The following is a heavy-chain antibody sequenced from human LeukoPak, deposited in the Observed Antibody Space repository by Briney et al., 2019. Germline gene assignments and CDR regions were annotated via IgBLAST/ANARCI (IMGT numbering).Heavy chain of an antibody. CDR3: ARDPGSYGRSYFDY. J-gene: IGHJ4*02. D-gene: IGHD5-18*01. CDR1: GGSISSSSYY. V-gene: IGHV4-39*07. Sequence: PSETLSLTCTVSGGSISSSSYYWGWIRQPPGKGLEWIGSIYYSGSTYYNPSLKSRVTISVDTSKNQFSLKLSSVTAAETAVYYCARDPGSYGRSYFDYWGQGTLVTVSS. CDR2: IYYSGST.